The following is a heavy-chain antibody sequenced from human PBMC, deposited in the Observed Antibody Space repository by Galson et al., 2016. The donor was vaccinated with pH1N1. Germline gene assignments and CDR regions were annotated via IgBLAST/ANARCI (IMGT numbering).Heavy chain of an antibody. J-gene: IGHJ3*02. CDR1: DFTFSSYE. CDR2: ISSSGSAI. V-gene: IGHV3-48*03. D-gene: IGHD3-10*01. CDR3: ARDTSGHATRPYGAFDI. Sequence: SLRLSCAASDFTFSSYEMSWVRQAPGKGLEWVAYISSSGSAIYYTDSVEGRFTISRENARNSLYLQMNGLRAEDTAVYYCARDTSGHATRPYGAFDIWGQGTMVTVSS.